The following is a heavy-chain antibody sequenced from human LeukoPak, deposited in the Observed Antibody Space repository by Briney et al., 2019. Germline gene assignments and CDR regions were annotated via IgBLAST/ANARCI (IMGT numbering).Heavy chain of an antibody. D-gene: IGHD3-22*01. CDR1: GGSFSGYY. CDR2: INHSGST. V-gene: IGHV4-34*01. Sequence: SETLSLTCAVYGGSFSGYYWSWIRQPPGKGLEWIGEINHSGSTNYNPSLKGRVTISVDTSKNQFSLKLSSVTAADTAVYYCATYYYDSSGYYLFDYWGQGTLVTVSS. CDR3: ATYYYDSSGYYLFDY. J-gene: IGHJ4*02.